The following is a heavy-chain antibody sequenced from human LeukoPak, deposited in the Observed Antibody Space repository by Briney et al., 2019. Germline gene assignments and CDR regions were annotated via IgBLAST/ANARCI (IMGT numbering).Heavy chain of an antibody. Sequence: GGSLRLSCAASGFTFSSYSMNWVRQAPGKGLEWVSSISSSSSYIYYADSVKGRFTISRDNAKNSLYLQMNSLRAEDTAVYYCARDAFSWTACYYFDYWGQGTLVTVSS. J-gene: IGHJ4*02. CDR1: GFTFSSYS. CDR2: ISSSSSYI. CDR3: ARDAFSWTACYYFDY. D-gene: IGHD2-15*01. V-gene: IGHV3-21*04.